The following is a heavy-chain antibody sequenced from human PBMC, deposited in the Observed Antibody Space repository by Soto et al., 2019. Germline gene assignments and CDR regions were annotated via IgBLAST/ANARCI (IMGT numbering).Heavy chain of an antibody. CDR3: AKDRTWVGATPLDY. V-gene: IGHV3-23*01. CDR2: ISGSGDAT. J-gene: IGHJ4*02. CDR1: GFTFSDSA. Sequence: EVQLLESGGGFIQPGGSLKLSCAASGFTFSDSAVSWVRQAPGQELEWVSAISGSGDATYYADSVKGRFTISRDNSKNTLYLQMNSLRAEDTALYYCAKDRTWVGATPLDYWGQGTLVTVSS. D-gene: IGHD1-26*01.